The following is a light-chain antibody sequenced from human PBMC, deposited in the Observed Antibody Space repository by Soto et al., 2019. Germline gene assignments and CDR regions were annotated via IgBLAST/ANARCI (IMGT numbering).Light chain of an antibody. Sequence: QAVVTQEPSLTVSPGGTVTLTCVSSTVTVPRGHYPYWFPQKPGQAPRTLIYDTSNKHSWTPARFSGSLLGGKAALTLSGAQPEDEAEYYCLLSYSGARPVVFGGGTKLTVL. CDR3: LLSYSGARPVV. CDR2: DTS. J-gene: IGLJ2*01. CDR1: TVTVPRGHY. V-gene: IGLV7-46*01.